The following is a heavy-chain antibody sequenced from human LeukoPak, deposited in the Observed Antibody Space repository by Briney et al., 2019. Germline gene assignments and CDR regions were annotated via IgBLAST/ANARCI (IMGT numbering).Heavy chain of an antibody. CDR1: GYTFTGYY. D-gene: IGHD6-13*01. V-gene: IGHV1-2*02. CDR3: ASETGIEEAWEFDY. J-gene: IGHJ4*02. Sequence: ASVKVSCKASGYTFTGYYMHGVRQAPGQGLEWMGWINPNSGGTNYAQKFHGRVTMTRDTSISTAYMELSRLRSDDTAVYYCASETGIEEAWEFDYWGQGTLVTVSS. CDR2: INPNSGGT.